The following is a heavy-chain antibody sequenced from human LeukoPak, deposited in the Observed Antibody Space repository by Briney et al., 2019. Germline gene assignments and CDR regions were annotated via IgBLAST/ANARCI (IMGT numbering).Heavy chain of an antibody. CDR1: GYTFTSNY. Sequence: ASVKVSCKAFGYTFTSNYMHWVRQAPGQGPEWMGVISPSGGSTTYAQKFQGRVTLTRDMSTSTDYLELSSLRSEDTAVYYCVKGRYNWNYGGVFDYWGQGTLVIVSS. J-gene: IGHJ4*02. CDR3: VKGRYNWNYGGVFDY. CDR2: ISPSGGST. V-gene: IGHV1-46*01. D-gene: IGHD1-7*01.